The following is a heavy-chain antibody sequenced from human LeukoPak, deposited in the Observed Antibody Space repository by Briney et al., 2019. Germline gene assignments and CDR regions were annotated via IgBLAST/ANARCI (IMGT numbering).Heavy chain of an antibody. CDR2: IYYSGST. J-gene: IGHJ4*02. D-gene: IGHD4-11*01. CDR3: AGLRNDYSSYFDY. CDR1: GGSIRSSIYY. Sequence: SETLSLTCTVSGGSIRSSIYYWGWLRQPPGKGLEWIGSIYYSGSTYYNPSLKTRVTISVDTSKNQFSLKLSSVTAADTAVYYCAGLRNDYSSYFDYWGQGTLVTVSS. V-gene: IGHV4-39*07.